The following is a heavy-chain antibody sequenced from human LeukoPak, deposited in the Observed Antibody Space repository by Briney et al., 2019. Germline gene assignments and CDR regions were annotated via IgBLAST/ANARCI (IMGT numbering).Heavy chain of an antibody. CDR2: INSDGSST. V-gene: IGHV3-74*01. Sequence: PGGSLRLSCAASGFTFSSYWMHWVRRAPGKGLVWVSRINSDGSSTSYADSVKGRFTISRDNAKNTLYLQMNSLRAEDTAVYYCARDPFFSYAFDIWGQGTMVTVSS. J-gene: IGHJ3*02. CDR3: ARDPFFSYAFDI. CDR1: GFTFSSYW.